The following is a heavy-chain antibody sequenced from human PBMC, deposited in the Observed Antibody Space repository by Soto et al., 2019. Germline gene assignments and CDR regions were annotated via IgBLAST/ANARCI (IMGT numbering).Heavy chain of an antibody. CDR2: IYHSGST. V-gene: IGHV4-38-2*01. CDR3: ARRGSMVREADY. J-gene: IGHJ4*02. D-gene: IGHD3-10*01. CDR1: GYSISSGYY. Sequence: TLSLTCAVSGYSISSGYYWGWIRQPPGKGLEWIGSIYHSGSTYYNPSLKSRVTISVDTSKNQFSLKLSSVTAADTAVYYCARRGSMVREADYWGQGTLVTVSS.